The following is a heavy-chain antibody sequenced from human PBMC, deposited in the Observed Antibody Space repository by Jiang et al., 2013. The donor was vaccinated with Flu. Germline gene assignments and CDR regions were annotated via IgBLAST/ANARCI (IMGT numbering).Heavy chain of an antibody. D-gene: IGHD6-25*01. CDR3: ARGGDKSIYYYYGMDV. J-gene: IGHJ6*02. V-gene: IGHV4-31*02. CDR1: GGSISSGGYY. CDR2: ISHSGNT. Sequence: GSGLVKPSQTLSLTCIVSGGSISSGGYYWSWIRQHPGKGLEWIGYISHSGNTYYNPSLKSRGTISVDTSKNQFSLKLSSVTAADTAVYYCARGGDKSIYYYYGMDVWGQGTTVTVSS.